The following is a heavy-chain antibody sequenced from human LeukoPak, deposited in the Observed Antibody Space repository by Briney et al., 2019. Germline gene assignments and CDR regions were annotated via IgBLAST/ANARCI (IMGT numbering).Heavy chain of an antibody. CDR3: ARGGGLDYGDFPVNYYYYYMDV. J-gene: IGHJ6*03. CDR1: GYTFTGYY. D-gene: IGHD4-17*01. CDR2: INPNSGGT. V-gene: IGHV1-2*02. Sequence: GASVKVSCKAPGYTFTGYYMHWVRQAPGQGLEWMGWINPNSGGTNYAQKFQGRVTMTRDTSISTAYMELSRLRSDDTAVYYCARGGGLDYGDFPVNYYYYYMDVWGKGTTVTVSS.